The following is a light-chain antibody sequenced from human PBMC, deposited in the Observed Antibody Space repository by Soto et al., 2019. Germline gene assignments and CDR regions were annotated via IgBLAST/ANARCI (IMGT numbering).Light chain of an antibody. V-gene: IGLV1-51*02. J-gene: IGLJ2*01. CDR3: GTWDTSLSAGV. Sequence: QSVLTQPPSVSAAPGQKVTISCSGSNSNIGNCYVSWYQQLPGTAPKLLIYENNKRPSGIPDRFSGSKSGTSATLGITGLQTGDEADYYCGTWDTSLSAGVLGGGTQLTVL. CDR1: NSNIGNCY. CDR2: ENN.